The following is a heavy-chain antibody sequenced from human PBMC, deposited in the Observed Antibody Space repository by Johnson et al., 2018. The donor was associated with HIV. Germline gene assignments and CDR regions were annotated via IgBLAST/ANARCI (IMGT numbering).Heavy chain of an antibody. CDR1: GFTFSTYA. CDR2: ISSDASEK. V-gene: IGHV3-30*04. Sequence: QMLLVESGGGVVQPGRSLILSCEASGFTFSTYAIHWVRQSPGYGLEWVAVISSDASEKYYADSVKGRFTVSRDNSKNTLYLQMNSLRAEDTAVYYCALLRGAAGDDAFDIWGQGTMVTVSS. J-gene: IGHJ3*02. D-gene: IGHD6-13*01. CDR3: ALLRGAAGDDAFDI.